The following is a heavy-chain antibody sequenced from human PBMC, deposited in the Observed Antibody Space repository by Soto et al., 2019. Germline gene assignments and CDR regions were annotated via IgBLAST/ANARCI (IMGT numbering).Heavy chain of an antibody. CDR3: ARRLITMVRGVIHHFDY. CDR1: GGSISSSSYY. Sequence: SETLSLTCTVSGGSISSSSYYWCWIRQPPGKGLEWIGSIYYSGSTYYNSSLKSRVTISVDTSKNQFPRKLSSVTAADTAVYYCARRLITMVRGVIHHFDYWGQGTLVTVSS. J-gene: IGHJ4*02. CDR2: IYYSGST. D-gene: IGHD3-10*01. V-gene: IGHV4-39*01.